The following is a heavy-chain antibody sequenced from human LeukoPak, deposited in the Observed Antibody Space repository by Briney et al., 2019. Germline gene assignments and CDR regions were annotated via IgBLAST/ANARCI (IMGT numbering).Heavy chain of an antibody. CDR1: GGSFSGYY. V-gene: IGHV4-34*01. CDR3: ARDRVGQQLVGRKYYYYYMDV. Sequence: PSETLSLTCAVYGGSFSGYYWSWIRQPPGKRLEWIGEINHSGSTNYNPSLKSRVTISVDTSKNQFSLKLRSLTAADTAVYYCARDRVGQQLVGRKYYYYYMDVWGKGNTVTISS. CDR2: INHSGST. J-gene: IGHJ6*03. D-gene: IGHD6-13*01.